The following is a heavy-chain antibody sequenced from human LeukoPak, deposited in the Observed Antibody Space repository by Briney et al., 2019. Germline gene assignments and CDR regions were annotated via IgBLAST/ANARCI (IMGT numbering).Heavy chain of an antibody. CDR2: ISWNSGSI. D-gene: IGHD6-19*01. Sequence: PGGSLRLSWAASGFTFDDYAMHWFRQAPGKGLEWVSGISWNSGSIGYADSVKGRFTISRDNAKNSLYLQMNSLRAEDTALYYCAKGLAVADPYYFDYWGQGTLVTVSS. CDR1: GFTFDDYA. J-gene: IGHJ4*02. V-gene: IGHV3-9*01. CDR3: AKGLAVADPYYFDY.